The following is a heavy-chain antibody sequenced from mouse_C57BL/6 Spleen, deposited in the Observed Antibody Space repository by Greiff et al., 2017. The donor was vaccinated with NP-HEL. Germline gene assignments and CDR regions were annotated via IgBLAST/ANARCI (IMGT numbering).Heavy chain of an antibody. CDR3: ARSRYYGSSPFDY. CDR2: IHPNSGST. J-gene: IGHJ2*01. CDR1: GYTFTSYW. Sequence: QVQLQQPGAELVKPGASVKLSCKASGYTFTSYWMHWVKQRPGQGLEWIGMIHPNSGSTNYNEKFKSKATLTVDKSSSTAYMQLSSLTSEDSAVYYCARSRYYGSSPFDYWGQGTTLTVSS. D-gene: IGHD1-1*01. V-gene: IGHV1-64*01.